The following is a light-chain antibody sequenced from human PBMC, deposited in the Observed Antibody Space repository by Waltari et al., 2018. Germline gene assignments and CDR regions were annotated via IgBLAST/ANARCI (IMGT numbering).Light chain of an antibody. CDR3: LQRSNWLT. J-gene: IGKJ4*01. V-gene: IGKV3-15*01. Sequence: EIVMTQSPATLSLSPGERATLSCRASQSVSSSLAWYQQKPGQAPRLLISGASSRATGIPDRFSGSGSGTDFTLTISSLEPEDVAVYYCLQRSNWLTFGGGTKVEIK. CDR1: QSVSSS. CDR2: GAS.